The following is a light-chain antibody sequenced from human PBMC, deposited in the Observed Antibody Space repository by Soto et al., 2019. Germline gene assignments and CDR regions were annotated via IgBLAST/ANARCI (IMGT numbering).Light chain of an antibody. J-gene: IGKJ4*01. V-gene: IGKV3-11*01. CDR2: DAS. CDR1: QSVSNY. CDR3: QHRAGWPPALT. Sequence: EIVLTQSPATLSLSPGERSTLSCMASQSVSNYLAWYQQKPGQAPMLLIYDASNRATGIPARFSGSGSGTDFTLTISSLEPEDFAVYFCQHRAGWPPALTFGGGTKVDIK.